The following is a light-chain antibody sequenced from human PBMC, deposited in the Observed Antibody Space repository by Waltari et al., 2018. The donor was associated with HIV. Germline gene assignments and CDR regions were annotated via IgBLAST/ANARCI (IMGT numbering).Light chain of an antibody. CDR3: SSYASSNNLV. J-gene: IGLJ3*02. CDR2: EVT. V-gene: IGLV2-14*03. Sequence: QSALTQPASVSGSPGQSIPISCTGTTSDVGGANYVSWYQQHPGKAPKLLIYEVTNRPSGVSNRFSGSKSDSTASLTISGLQAEDEADYYCSSYASSNNLVFGGGTRLTVL. CDR1: TSDVGGANY.